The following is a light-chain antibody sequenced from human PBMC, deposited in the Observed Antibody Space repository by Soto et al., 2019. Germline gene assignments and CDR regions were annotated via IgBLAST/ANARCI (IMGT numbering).Light chain of an antibody. CDR3: QQYNNWPPWT. J-gene: IGKJ1*01. CDR2: GAS. V-gene: IGKV3-15*01. Sequence: EIVMTQSPATLSVSPGERATLSCRASQSVSSNLAWYQQKPGQAPRLLIYGASTRATGIPARFSGSGSGTEFTLTISSLQSEDFAVYYCQQYNNWPPWTFGQRTKVGI. CDR1: QSVSSN.